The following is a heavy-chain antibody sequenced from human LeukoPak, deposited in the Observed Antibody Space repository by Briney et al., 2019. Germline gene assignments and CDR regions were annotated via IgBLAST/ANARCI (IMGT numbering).Heavy chain of an antibody. V-gene: IGHV3-66*01. J-gene: IGHJ4*02. Sequence: GGSLRLSCAASGFTVSSNYMSWVRQAPGKGLEWVSVIYSGGSTYSADSVKGRFTISRDNSKNTLFLQMNSLRAEDTAVYYCARGIAARESDYWGQGTLVTVSS. D-gene: IGHD6-13*01. CDR1: GFTVSSNY. CDR2: IYSGGST. CDR3: ARGIAARESDY.